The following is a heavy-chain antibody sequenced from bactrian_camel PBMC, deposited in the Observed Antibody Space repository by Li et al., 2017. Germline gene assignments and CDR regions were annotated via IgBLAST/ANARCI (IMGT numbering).Heavy chain of an antibody. V-gene: IGHV3S57*01. Sequence: VQLVESGGGSVQAGGSLTLSCAASRWPYSRDCMGWFRQAPGKEREGVAAICSNGRTSYAESVKGRFTVSVSSDNAKDTLYLQMNFLKPEDTAMYYCAAARGECMRWVPARFSRRNYDMWGQGTQVTVSS. J-gene: IGHJ4*01. D-gene: IGHD1*01. CDR3: AAARGECMRWVPARFSRRNYDM. CDR1: RWPYSRDC. CDR2: ICSNGRT.